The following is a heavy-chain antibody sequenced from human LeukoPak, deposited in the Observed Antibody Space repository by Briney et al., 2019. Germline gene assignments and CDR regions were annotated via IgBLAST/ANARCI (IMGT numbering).Heavy chain of an antibody. J-gene: IGHJ6*03. Sequence: ASVKVSCKASGYSFTSYGISWVRQAPGQGLEWMGWINPNSGGTNYAQKCQGRVTMTRDTSISTAYMELSRLRSDDTAVYYCARAMDSITMVRGVIGSHYYYYYYMDVWGKGTTVTISS. CDR1: GYSFTSYG. D-gene: IGHD3-10*01. CDR3: ARAMDSITMVRGVIGSHYYYYYYMDV. V-gene: IGHV1-2*02. CDR2: INPNSGGT.